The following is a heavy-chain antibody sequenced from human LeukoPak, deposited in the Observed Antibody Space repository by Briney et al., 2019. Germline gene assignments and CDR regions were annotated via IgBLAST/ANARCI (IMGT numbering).Heavy chain of an antibody. CDR1: GFTFSSYA. V-gene: IGHV3-30*04. CDR2: ISYDGSSK. CDR3: ARELSSSSPYYFDY. J-gene: IGHJ4*02. D-gene: IGHD6-6*01. Sequence: GGSLRLSCAASGFTFSSYAMHWVRQAPGKGLEWVAVISYDGSSKSYGDTVKGRFTISRDNSKNTLYLQMNSLRGEDTAVYYCARELSSSSPYYFDYWGQGILVTVSS.